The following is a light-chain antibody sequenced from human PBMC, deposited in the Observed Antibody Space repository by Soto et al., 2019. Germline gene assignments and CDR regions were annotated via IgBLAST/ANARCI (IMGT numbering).Light chain of an antibody. V-gene: IGLV2-14*01. J-gene: IGLJ1*01. Sequence: QSALTQPASVSGSPGQSITISCTGTITDIGAYNYVSWYQQHPGKAPKLLIYGVSSRPSGVSNRFSGSKSGNAAYLTISGLQADDEAEYYCSLYTSENTYVFGTGTRSPS. CDR2: GVS. CDR3: SLYTSENTYV. CDR1: ITDIGAYNY.